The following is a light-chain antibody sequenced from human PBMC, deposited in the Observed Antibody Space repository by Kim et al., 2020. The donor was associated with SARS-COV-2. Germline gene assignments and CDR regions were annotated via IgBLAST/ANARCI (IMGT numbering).Light chain of an antibody. CDR2: GKN. CDR1: SLRSYY. V-gene: IGLV3-19*01. CDR3: NSRDSNDKVV. Sequence: SSELTQDPAVSVALGQTVRITCQGDSLRSYYATWYQQKPGQAPIVVIYGKNNRPSGIPDRFSGSSSGNTASLTITGTQAGDEADYYCNSRDSNDKVVFGGGTHLTVL. J-gene: IGLJ2*01.